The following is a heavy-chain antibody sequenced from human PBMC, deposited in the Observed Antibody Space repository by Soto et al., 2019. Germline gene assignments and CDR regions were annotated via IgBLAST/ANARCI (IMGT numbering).Heavy chain of an antibody. CDR3: PRSTNWNLDY. V-gene: IGHV1-2*02. Sequence: GASVKVSCKASGYTFSGYYVHWVRQAPGQGLEWLGCINPNSGGTKYAQKFQGRLTRTRYTYISTPSTHLSALISDATAVHFCPRSTNWNLDYWGQGTLVTVSS. CDR1: GYTFSGYY. D-gene: IGHD2-8*01. J-gene: IGHJ4*02. CDR2: INPNSGGT.